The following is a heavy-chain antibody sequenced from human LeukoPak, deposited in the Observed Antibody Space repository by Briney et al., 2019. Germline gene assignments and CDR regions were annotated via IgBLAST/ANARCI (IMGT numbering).Heavy chain of an antibody. J-gene: IGHJ4*02. D-gene: IGHD6-19*01. CDR1: GYTFTGYY. CDR3: ATPYSSGPGQGGGWTYYFDY. CDR2: INPSGGST. V-gene: IGHV1-46*01. Sequence: ASVKVSCKASGYTFTGYYMHWVRQAPGQGLEWMGIINPSGGSTSYAQKFQGRVTMTRDMSTSTVYMELSSLRSEDTAVYYCATPYSSGPGQGGGWTYYFDYWGQGTLVTVSS.